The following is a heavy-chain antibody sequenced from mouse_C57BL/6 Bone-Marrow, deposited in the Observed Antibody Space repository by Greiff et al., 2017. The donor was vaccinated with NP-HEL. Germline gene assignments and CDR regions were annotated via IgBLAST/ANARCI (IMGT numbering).Heavy chain of an antibody. D-gene: IGHD2-3*01. CDR3: ARCDGYFDY. V-gene: IGHV2-2*01. Sequence: VKLMESGPGLVQPSQSLSITCTVSGFSLTSYGVHWVRQSPGKGLEWLGVIWSGGSTDYNAAFISRLSISKDNSKSQVFFKMNSLQADDTAIYYCARCDGYFDYWGQGTTLTVSS. CDR1: GFSLTSYG. CDR2: IWSGGST. J-gene: IGHJ2*01.